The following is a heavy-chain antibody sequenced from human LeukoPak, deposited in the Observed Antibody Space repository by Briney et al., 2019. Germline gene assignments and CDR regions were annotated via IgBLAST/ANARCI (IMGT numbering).Heavy chain of an antibody. CDR3: ARDSTAVVGATDY. J-gene: IGHJ4*02. CDR2: ISYDGSNK. V-gene: IGHV3-30*04. CDR1: GFTFSSYA. D-gene: IGHD1-26*01. Sequence: GRSLRLSCAASGFTFSSYAMHWVRQAPGKGLEWVAVISYDGSNKYYADSVKGRFTISRDNSKNTLFLQMNSPRPEDTALFFCARDSTAVVGATDYWGQGTLVTVSS.